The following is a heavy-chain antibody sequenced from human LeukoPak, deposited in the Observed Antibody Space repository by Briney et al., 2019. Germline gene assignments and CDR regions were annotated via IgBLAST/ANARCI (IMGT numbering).Heavy chain of an antibody. Sequence: PGGSLRLSCAASEFTFSDYYMSWIRQAPGKGLEWVSYISSSGSTIYYADSVKGRFTISRDNAKNSLYLQMNSLRADDTAVYYCARDDSSGYLDYWGQGTLVTVSS. V-gene: IGHV3-11*01. J-gene: IGHJ4*02. CDR1: EFTFSDYY. CDR3: ARDDSSGYLDY. CDR2: ISSSGSTI. D-gene: IGHD3-22*01.